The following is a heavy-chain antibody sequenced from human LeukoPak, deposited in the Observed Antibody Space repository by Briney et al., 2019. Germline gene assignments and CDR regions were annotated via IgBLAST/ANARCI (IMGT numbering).Heavy chain of an antibody. Sequence: TGGSLRLSCAAPGFTFNAYAMHWVRQAPGKGLEWVAVVSNDGRDKHYADSVKGRFTISSDHSEHTLSLQMNPLRAEHTAVYYSARDRNSPAKYYFDYWGQGPLVTVSS. CDR1: GFTFNAYA. CDR2: VSNDGRDK. J-gene: IGHJ4*02. CDR3: ARDRNSPAKYYFDY. V-gene: IGHV3-30*07. D-gene: IGHD1-14*01.